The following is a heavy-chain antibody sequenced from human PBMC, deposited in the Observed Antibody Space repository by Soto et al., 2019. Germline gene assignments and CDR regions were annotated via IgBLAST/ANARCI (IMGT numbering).Heavy chain of an antibody. CDR2: MNPNSGNT. Sequence: QVQLVQSGAEVKKPGASVKVSCKASGYTFTSYDINWVRQATGQGLEWMGWMNPNSGNTGYAQKFQGRVTMTRNTSISTAYMELSSLRSEDTAVYYCAREQGYSYGTRQNWFDPWGQGTLVTVSS. V-gene: IGHV1-8*01. J-gene: IGHJ5*02. CDR1: GYTFTSYD. D-gene: IGHD5-18*01. CDR3: AREQGYSYGTRQNWFDP.